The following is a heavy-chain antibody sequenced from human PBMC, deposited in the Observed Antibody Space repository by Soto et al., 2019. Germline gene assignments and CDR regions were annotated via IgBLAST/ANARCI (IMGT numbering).Heavy chain of an antibody. CDR2: ISDSGDST. Sequence: GALRLSCAASGFTFNTYAVTWVRQAPGKGLEWVSRISDSGDSTNYAESVKGRFTISRDNSENTLYLQMSALRAEDTAVYYCAKSRIYRGNLRDHWGQGTLVTVSS. D-gene: IGHD5-12*01. J-gene: IGHJ4*02. CDR1: GFTFNTYA. V-gene: IGHV3-23*01. CDR3: AKSRIYRGNLRDH.